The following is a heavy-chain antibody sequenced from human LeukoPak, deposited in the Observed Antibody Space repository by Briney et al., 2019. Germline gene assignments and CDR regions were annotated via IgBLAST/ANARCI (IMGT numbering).Heavy chain of an antibody. J-gene: IGHJ4*02. Sequence: GGSLRLSCAASGFTFSSYAMSWVRQAPGKGLEGVAAVSGSGGSTYYADSVKGRFTISRDNSKNTLYLQMNSLRAEDTAVYYCAKDHLGYNYGPDFDYWGQGTLVTVSS. V-gene: IGHV3-23*01. CDR2: VSGSGGST. CDR1: GFTFSSYA. CDR3: AKDHLGYNYGPDFDY. D-gene: IGHD5-18*01.